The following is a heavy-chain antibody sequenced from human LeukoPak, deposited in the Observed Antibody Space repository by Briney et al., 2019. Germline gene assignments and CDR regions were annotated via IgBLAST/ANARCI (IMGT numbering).Heavy chain of an antibody. CDR1: GFTFDDYG. CDR3: ASSIAVTGTVY. CDR2: INWNGGNT. V-gene: IGHV3-20*04. D-gene: IGHD6-19*01. Sequence: GGSLRLSCAASGFTFDDYGMNWVRQAPGKGLEWVSGINWNGGNTVYAASVKGRFTISRDNAKKSLYLQMNSLRAEDTALYYCASSIAVTGTVYWGQGTLVAVSS. J-gene: IGHJ4*02.